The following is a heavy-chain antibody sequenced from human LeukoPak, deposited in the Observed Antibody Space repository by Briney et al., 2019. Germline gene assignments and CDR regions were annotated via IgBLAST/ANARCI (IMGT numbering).Heavy chain of an antibody. CDR1: GGPISSYY. Sequence: PSETLSLTCTVPGGPISSYYWSWIRQPPGKGLEWIGYIYYTGSTNYNPSLKSRVTISLDTSKNQFSLKLSSMTAADTAVYYCARQRVNKWNNLWSFDYWGQGTLVTVSS. J-gene: IGHJ4*02. CDR2: IYYTGST. CDR3: ARQRVNKWNNLWSFDY. V-gene: IGHV4-59*08. D-gene: IGHD1/OR15-1a*01.